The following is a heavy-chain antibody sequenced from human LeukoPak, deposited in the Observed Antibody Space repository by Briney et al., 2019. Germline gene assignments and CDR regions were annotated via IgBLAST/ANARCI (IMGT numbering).Heavy chain of an antibody. Sequence: SVKVPCKASGFTFTSSAVQWVRQARGQRLEWIGWIVVGSGNTNYAQKFQERVTITRDMSTSTVYMELSSLRSEDTAVYYCAAEGRPTVVTFRKGAVDLWGQGTMVTVSS. D-gene: IGHD4-23*01. CDR1: GFTFTSSA. CDR2: IVVGSGNT. J-gene: IGHJ3*01. V-gene: IGHV1-58*01. CDR3: AAEGRPTVVTFRKGAVDL.